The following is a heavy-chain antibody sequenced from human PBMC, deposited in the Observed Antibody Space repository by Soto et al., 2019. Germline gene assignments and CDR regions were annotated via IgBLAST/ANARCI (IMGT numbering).Heavy chain of an antibody. CDR3: ARDRSGSGWCNDFDT. J-gene: IGHJ3*02. V-gene: IGHV6-1*01. D-gene: IGHD6-19*01. CDR2: THYRSKWYN. Sequence: SETLSLTCAICGDSVISSTAARHWIVQSSSRGLEWLGRTHYRSKWYNDYAVSVKSSITIKPDTSKHQSYLQLNSVTPDDTAVYYCARDRSGSGWCNDFDTWGHGEMVT. CDR1: GDSVISSTAA.